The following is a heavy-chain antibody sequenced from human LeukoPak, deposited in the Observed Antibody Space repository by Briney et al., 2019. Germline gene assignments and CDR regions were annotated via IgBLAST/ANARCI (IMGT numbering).Heavy chain of an antibody. CDR1: GGSISSYY. CDR2: IYYSGGT. Sequence: SETLSLTCTVSGGSISSYYWSWIRQPPGKGLEWIGYIYYSGGTNYNPSLKSRVTISVDTSKNQFSLKLSSVTAADTAVYYCARMPYSSSWYRFDYWGQGTLVTVSS. J-gene: IGHJ4*02. D-gene: IGHD6-13*01. V-gene: IGHV4-59*08. CDR3: ARMPYSSSWYRFDY.